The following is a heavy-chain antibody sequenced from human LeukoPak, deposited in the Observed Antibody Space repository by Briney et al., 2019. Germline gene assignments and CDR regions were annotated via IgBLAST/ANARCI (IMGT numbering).Heavy chain of an antibody. Sequence: ASVKVSCKASGYTFTGYYMHWVRQAPGQGLEWMGWINPNSGGTNYAQNFQGRVTMTRDMSISTAHMELSRLRSDDTAVYYCARDLIDCSGGSCYSVFYYWGQGTLVTVSS. V-gene: IGHV1-2*02. J-gene: IGHJ4*02. D-gene: IGHD2-15*01. CDR1: GYTFTGYY. CDR2: INPNSGGT. CDR3: ARDLIDCSGGSCYSVFYY.